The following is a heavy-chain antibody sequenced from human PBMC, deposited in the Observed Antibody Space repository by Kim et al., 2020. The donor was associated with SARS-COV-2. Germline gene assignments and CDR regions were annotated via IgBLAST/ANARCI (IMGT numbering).Heavy chain of an antibody. CDR3: ARTTSGWHNWFDS. J-gene: IGHJ5*01. D-gene: IGHD6-19*01. CDR1: GYFFSTYD. Sequence: ASVKVSCMASGYFFSTYDINWVRQASGQGLEWLGWVTPSSGNTGYAQKFQGRVTVTRDNSIRTAYLELSNLRSEDTAVYYCARTTSGWHNWFDSWGQGTL. V-gene: IGHV1-8*02. CDR2: VTPSSGNT.